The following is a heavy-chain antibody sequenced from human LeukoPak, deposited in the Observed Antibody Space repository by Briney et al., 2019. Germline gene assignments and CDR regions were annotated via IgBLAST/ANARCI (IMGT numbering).Heavy chain of an antibody. CDR3: ARWGYSSSWYQALYYYYYYLDV. V-gene: IGHV3-30*04. D-gene: IGHD6-13*01. J-gene: IGHJ6*03. CDR1: GFTFSSYA. CDR2: ISYDGSNK. Sequence: GGSLRLSCAASGFTFSSYAMHWVRQAPGKGLEWVAVISYDGSNKYYADSVKGRFTISRDNSKNTLYLQMNSLRAEDTAVYYCARWGYSSSWYQALYYYYYYLDVWGKGTAVTVSS.